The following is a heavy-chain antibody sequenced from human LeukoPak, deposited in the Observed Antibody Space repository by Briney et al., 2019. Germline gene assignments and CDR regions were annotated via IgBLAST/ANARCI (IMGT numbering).Heavy chain of an antibody. J-gene: IGHJ4*02. CDR2: IDPSDSYT. V-gene: IGHV5-10-1*01. Sequence: GESLKISCKGSGYSFTSYWISWVRQMPGKGLEWMGRIDPSDSYTNYSPFFQGHVTISADKSISTAYLQWSSLKASDTAMYYCARLGGSGYPPRYFDYWGQGTLVTVSS. CDR1: GYSFTSYW. CDR3: ARLGGSGYPPRYFDY. D-gene: IGHD3-22*01.